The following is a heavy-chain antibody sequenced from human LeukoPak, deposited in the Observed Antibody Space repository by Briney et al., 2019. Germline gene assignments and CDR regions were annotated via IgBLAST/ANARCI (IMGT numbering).Heavy chain of an antibody. CDR1: GYTLTELS. V-gene: IGHV1-24*01. J-gene: IGHJ4*02. D-gene: IGHD3-10*01. CDR3: ATPSAHYYGSGMVY. CDR2: FDPEDGET. Sequence: ASVKASCKVSGYTLTELSMHWVRQAPGKGLEWMGGFDPEDGETIYAQKFQGRVTMTEDTSTDTAYMELSSLRSEDTAVYYCATPSAHYYGSGMVYWGQGTLVTVSS.